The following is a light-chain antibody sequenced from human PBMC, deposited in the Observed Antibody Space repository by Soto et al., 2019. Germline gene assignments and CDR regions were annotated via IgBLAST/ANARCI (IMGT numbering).Light chain of an antibody. CDR1: SSDVGGYNY. CDR3: SSYTSSSLWV. J-gene: IGLJ3*02. Sequence: QSALTQPASVSGSPGQSITISCTGTSSDVGGYNYVSWYQQHPGKAPKLMIYEVNNRPSGFSNRFSGSKSGNTASLTISGLQAEDEADYYRSSYTSSSLWVFGGGTKLTVL. CDR2: EVN. V-gene: IGLV2-14*03.